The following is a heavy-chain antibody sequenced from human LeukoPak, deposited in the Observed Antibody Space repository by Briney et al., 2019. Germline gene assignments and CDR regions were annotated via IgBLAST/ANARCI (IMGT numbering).Heavy chain of an antibody. CDR1: GYTFTGYY. CDR2: INPNSGDT. Sequence: ASVKVSCKASGYTFTGYYMHWVRQAPGQGLEWMGWINPNSGDTNYAQKFQGRVTMTRDTSITTAYMELSSLRSDDTAVYYCASKGDGYCRSTNCQGALDIWGQGTMVTVSS. V-gene: IGHV1-2*02. J-gene: IGHJ3*02. D-gene: IGHD2-2*01. CDR3: ASKGDGYCRSTNCQGALDI.